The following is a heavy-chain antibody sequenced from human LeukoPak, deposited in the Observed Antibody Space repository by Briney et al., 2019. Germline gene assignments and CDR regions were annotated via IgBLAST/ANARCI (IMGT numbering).Heavy chain of an antibody. CDR1: GFTFNNYA. J-gene: IGHJ4*02. D-gene: IGHD4-23*01. CDR2: ISDSGRST. CDR3: ARDAPGNSHTLDY. V-gene: IGHV3-23*01. Sequence: GGSLRLSCAASGFTFNNYAMGWVRQAPGEGLEWVSAISDSGRSTYYADSAKGRFTISRDNSKSAVYLQMNSLRAEDTAIYYCARDAPGNSHTLDYWGQGTLVTVSS.